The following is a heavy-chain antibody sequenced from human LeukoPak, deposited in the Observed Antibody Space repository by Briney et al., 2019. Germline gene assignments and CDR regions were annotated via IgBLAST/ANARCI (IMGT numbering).Heavy chain of an antibody. Sequence: SETLSLTCTVSGYSISSNYYWGWIRQPPGKGLEWIGSIYYSGSTYYNPSLKSRVTISVDTSKNQFSLKLSSVTAADTAVYYCASSSAAGTSAVAGTRKPYDAFDIWGQGTMVTVSS. CDR1: GYSISSNYY. V-gene: IGHV4-38-2*02. CDR3: ASSSAAGTSAVAGTRKPYDAFDI. D-gene: IGHD6-19*01. CDR2: IYYSGST. J-gene: IGHJ3*02.